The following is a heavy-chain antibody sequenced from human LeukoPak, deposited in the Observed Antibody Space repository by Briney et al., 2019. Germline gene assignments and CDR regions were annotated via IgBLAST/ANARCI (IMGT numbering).Heavy chain of an antibody. Sequence: PGRSLRLSCAASGFTVDDYTMHWVRQAPGKGLEWVSLISWDGGSTYYADSVKGRFTISRDNSKNSLYLQMNSLRTEDTALYYCAKGGIAVQNEFDYWGQGTLVTVSS. D-gene: IGHD6-19*01. CDR1: GFTVDDYT. J-gene: IGHJ4*02. CDR3: AKGGIAVQNEFDY. CDR2: ISWDGGST. V-gene: IGHV3-43*01.